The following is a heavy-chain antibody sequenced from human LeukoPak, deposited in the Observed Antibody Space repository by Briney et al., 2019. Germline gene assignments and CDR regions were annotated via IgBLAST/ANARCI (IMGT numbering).Heavy chain of an antibody. D-gene: IGHD3-22*01. CDR2: IIPIFGIA. Sequence: GSSVKXSCKASGGTFSSYAISWVRQAPGQGLEWMGRIIPIFGIANYAQKFQGRVTITADKSTSTAYMELSSLRSEDTAVYYCAREAVDSSGSESDYWGQGTLVTVSS. V-gene: IGHV1-69*04. CDR3: AREAVDSSGSESDY. J-gene: IGHJ4*02. CDR1: GGTFSSYA.